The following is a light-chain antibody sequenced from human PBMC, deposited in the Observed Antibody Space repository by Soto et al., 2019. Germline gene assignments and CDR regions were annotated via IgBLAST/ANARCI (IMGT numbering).Light chain of an antibody. CDR1: QSISTY. J-gene: IGKJ1*01. CDR2: KAS. Sequence: DIQMTQSPSALSESIGDRVTITCRASQSISTYLAWFQQKPGKAPKLLIYKASSLQSGVPSRFSGSGSGTEFTLTISSLQPDDSATYYCQQYDSDSPTFGQGTKVEIK. CDR3: QQYDSDSPT. V-gene: IGKV1-5*03.